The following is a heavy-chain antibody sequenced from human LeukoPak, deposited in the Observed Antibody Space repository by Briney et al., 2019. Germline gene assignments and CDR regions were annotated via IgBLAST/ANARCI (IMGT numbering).Heavy chain of an antibody. CDR1: GFTFSSYS. CDR2: ISSSSSTI. D-gene: IGHD4-17*01. CDR3: AREKTVTTYFD. V-gene: IGHV3-48*04. Sequence: GGSLRLSCAASGFTFSSYSMNWVRQAPGKGLEWVSYISSSSSTIYYADSVKGRLTISRDNAKNSLYLQMNSLRAEDTAVYYCAREKTVTTYFDWGQGTLVTVSS. J-gene: IGHJ4*02.